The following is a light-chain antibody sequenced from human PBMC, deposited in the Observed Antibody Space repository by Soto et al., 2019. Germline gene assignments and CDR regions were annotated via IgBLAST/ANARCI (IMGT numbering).Light chain of an antibody. CDR1: SSNIGAGYD. CDR2: GNS. CDR3: QSYDSSLGDVT. J-gene: IGLJ2*01. Sequence: QPVLTQPPSVSGAPGQRVTISCTGSSSNIGAGYDVHWYQQLPGTAPKLLIYGNSNRPAGVPDRFSGSISGTSASLDITGLQAGDEADYYCQSYDSSLGDVTFGGGTKLTVL. V-gene: IGLV1-40*01.